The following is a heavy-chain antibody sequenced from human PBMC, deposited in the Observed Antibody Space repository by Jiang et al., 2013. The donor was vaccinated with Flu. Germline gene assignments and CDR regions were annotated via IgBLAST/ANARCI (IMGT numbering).Heavy chain of an antibody. V-gene: IGHV3-15*05. J-gene: IGHJ4*02. CDR2: LKSEAAGGTI. CDR3: TTSRSCGTHCYNSLGY. Sequence: VQLLESGGGLVKPGGSLRISCAASGFTFTSAWMSWVRQAPGKGLEWVGRLKSEAAGGTIDFAAPVKGRFTMSRDDSKNTFYLQMNSLETEDTGVYYCTTSRSCGTHCYNSLGYWGQGTLVTVSS. D-gene: IGHD2-21*02. CDR1: GFTFTSAW.